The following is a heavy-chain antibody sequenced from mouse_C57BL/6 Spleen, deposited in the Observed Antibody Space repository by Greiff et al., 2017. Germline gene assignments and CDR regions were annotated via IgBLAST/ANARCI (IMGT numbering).Heavy chain of an antibody. CDR3: AGHYSKRYYAMDY. J-gene: IGHJ4*01. CDR2: IYPSDSDT. Sequence: VQLQQSGAELVRPGSSVKLSCKASGYTFTSYWMHWVKQRPIQGLEWIGNIYPSDSDTHYNEKFKDKATLTVDKSSSTAYMQLSSLTSEDSAVYYCAGHYSKRYYAMDYWGQGTSVTVSS. V-gene: IGHV1-52*01. CDR1: GYTFTSYW. D-gene: IGHD2-5*01.